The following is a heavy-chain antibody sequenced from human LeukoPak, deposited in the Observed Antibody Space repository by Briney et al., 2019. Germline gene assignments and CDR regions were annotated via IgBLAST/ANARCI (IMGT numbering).Heavy chain of an antibody. J-gene: IGHJ4*02. CDR3: AKKSVRGGATVSPSDY. CDR1: GFTFSNYG. Sequence: GGSLRLSCAASGFTFSNYGMRWVRQAPGKGLEWVSVISWDDGSTKYYADSVEGRFTISRDNSKNTLYLQMNSLRAEDSAVYYCAKKSVRGGATVSPSDYWGQGTLVTVSS. CDR2: ISWDDGSTK. D-gene: IGHD1-26*01. V-gene: IGHV3-30*18.